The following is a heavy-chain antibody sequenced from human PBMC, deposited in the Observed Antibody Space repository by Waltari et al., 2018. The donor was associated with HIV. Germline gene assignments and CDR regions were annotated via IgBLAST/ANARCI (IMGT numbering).Heavy chain of an antibody. V-gene: IGHV1-69*12. D-gene: IGHD6-19*01. CDR2: SIPIFGTA. CDR1: GGTLSSLP. CDR3: ARVSSQGGLDYYYYGMDV. Sequence: QVQLVQSGAEVKKPGSSVKVSCQASGGTLSSLPIGWVRQAHGHSLAWMGGSIPIFGTANYAQKFQGRVTITADESTSTAYMELSSLRSEDTAVYYCARVSSQGGLDYYYYGMDVWGQGTTVTVSS. J-gene: IGHJ6*02.